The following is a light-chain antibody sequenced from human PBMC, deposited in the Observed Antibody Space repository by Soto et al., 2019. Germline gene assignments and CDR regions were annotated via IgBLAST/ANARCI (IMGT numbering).Light chain of an antibody. CDR1: QSISSW. Sequence: DIQMTQSPSTLSASVGERVTITCRASQSISSWLAWYQQKPGKAPKLLIYDASSLESGVPSRFSGSGSGTEFTLTISSLQPDDFATYYCQQYNSYSPMYTFGQGTKLEIK. V-gene: IGKV1-5*01. J-gene: IGKJ2*01. CDR3: QQYNSYSPMYT. CDR2: DAS.